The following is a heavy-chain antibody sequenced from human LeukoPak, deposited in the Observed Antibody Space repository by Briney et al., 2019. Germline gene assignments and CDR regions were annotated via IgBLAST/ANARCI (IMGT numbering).Heavy chain of an antibody. CDR1: GFTFSNYW. V-gene: IGHV3-7*01. CDR2: IKHDGSED. D-gene: IGHD3-9*01. CDR3: ARCSDILTGSNPFDY. J-gene: IGHJ4*02. Sequence: GGSLRLSCAASGFTFSNYWMTWVRQAPGKGLEWVANIKHDGSEDYYLDSVKGRFTISRDNAKSSMWLQMNSLRDEDTAVYYCARCSDILTGSNPFDYWGQGTLVTVSS.